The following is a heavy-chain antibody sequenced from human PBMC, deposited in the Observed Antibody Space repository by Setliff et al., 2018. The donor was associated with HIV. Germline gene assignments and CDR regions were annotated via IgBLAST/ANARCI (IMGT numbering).Heavy chain of an antibody. V-gene: IGHV4-4*07. CDR3: ARDPDNYNFWSGYYTTHDAFDI. Sequence: PSETLSLTCTVSGGSISSYYWSWIRQPAGKGLEWIGRIYTSGSTNYNPSLKSRVTMSVDTSKNQFSLKLSSVTAADTAVYYCARDPDNYNFWSGYYTTHDAFDIWGQGTMVTV. CDR2: IYTSGST. CDR1: GGSISSYY. J-gene: IGHJ3*02. D-gene: IGHD3-3*01.